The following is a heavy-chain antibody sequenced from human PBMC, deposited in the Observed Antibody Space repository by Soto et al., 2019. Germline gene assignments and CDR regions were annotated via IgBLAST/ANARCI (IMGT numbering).Heavy chain of an antibody. Sequence: QLQLRESGSGLVKPSQTLSLTCTVSGAPITSGAYSWSWIRQPPGKGLEWIGFIYQSGSTHYNPSLKSRVTISVDRSKNHFSLQLTSLTAADTAVYYCARDMSGCSDSDCYLSGWFDPWGPGTLVTVSS. D-gene: IGHD2-21*02. J-gene: IGHJ5*02. CDR2: IYQSGST. V-gene: IGHV4-30-2*01. CDR1: GAPITSGAYS. CDR3: ARDMSGCSDSDCYLSGWFDP.